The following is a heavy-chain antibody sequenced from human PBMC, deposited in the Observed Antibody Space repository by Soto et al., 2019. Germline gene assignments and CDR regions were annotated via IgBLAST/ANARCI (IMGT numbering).Heavy chain of an antibody. V-gene: IGHV3-48*01. Sequence: PGGSLRLSCAASGFTFSTYSISWVRQAPGKGLEWISYISSSSSTIYYVDSVKGRFTISRDNAKNSLFLQMNSLRAEDTAVYYCATDRGKVLTWGHGTPVTVSS. CDR3: ATDRGKVLT. CDR2: ISSSSSTI. CDR1: GFTFSTYS. J-gene: IGHJ5*01. D-gene: IGHD3-10*01.